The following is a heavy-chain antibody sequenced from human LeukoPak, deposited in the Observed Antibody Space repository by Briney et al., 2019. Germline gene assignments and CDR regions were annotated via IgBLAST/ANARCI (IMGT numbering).Heavy chain of an antibody. Sequence: EASVKVSCKASGFTFPNSAMQWVRQARGQRLEWIGWIVLGAGNTVYSHKFHDRVTITRDVSTNTAYMELDSRGSEDTAVYYCAAQRGASLHDFWSTRLFDPWGQGTLVTVSS. V-gene: IGHV1-58*02. D-gene: IGHD3-3*01. CDR1: GFTFPNSA. J-gene: IGHJ5*02. CDR2: IVLGAGNT. CDR3: AAQRGASLHDFWSTRLFDP.